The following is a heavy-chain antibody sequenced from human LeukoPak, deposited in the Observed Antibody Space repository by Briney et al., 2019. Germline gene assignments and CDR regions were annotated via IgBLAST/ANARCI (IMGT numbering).Heavy chain of an antibody. Sequence: GGSLRLSCVVSGFTVSGDYISWFRQAPGKGLEWVSVLYYGVSTFYKDSVRGRFTTSGDKFRNTVYLQMNSLRAEDTAVYYCARGRQNYGDYPYWGQGTLVTVSS. D-gene: IGHD4-17*01. CDR3: ARGRQNYGDYPY. CDR1: GFTVSGDY. CDR2: LYYGVST. V-gene: IGHV3-53*01. J-gene: IGHJ4*02.